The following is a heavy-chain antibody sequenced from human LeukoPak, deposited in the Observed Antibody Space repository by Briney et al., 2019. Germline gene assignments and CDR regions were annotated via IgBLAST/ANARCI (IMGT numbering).Heavy chain of an antibody. CDR2: ISASGDST. CDR1: GFTFSSYA. V-gene: IGHV3-23*01. Sequence: GGSLRLSCAASGFTFSSYAMSWVRQAPGKGLEWVPGISASGDSTYYADSVKGRFTISRDNSKNTLYLQMNSLRAEDTAVYYCAKDLEYSYGYFDYWGQGTLVTVSS. CDR3: AKDLEYSYGYFDY. J-gene: IGHJ4*02. D-gene: IGHD5-18*01.